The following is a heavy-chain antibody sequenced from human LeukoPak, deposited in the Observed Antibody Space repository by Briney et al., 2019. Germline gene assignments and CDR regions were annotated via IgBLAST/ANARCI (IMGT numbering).Heavy chain of an antibody. CDR3: ARRVVNNRNWYFNL. CDR1: GYRFTNYW. Sequence: GESLKISCKGSGYRFTNYWIGWVRQMPGKGLEWMGIIYPGDSNTRYSPSFQGQVTISADRSINTAYVQWSSLKASDTAMYYCARRVVNNRNWYFNLWGRGTLVTVSS. J-gene: IGHJ2*01. CDR2: IYPGDSNT. V-gene: IGHV5-51*01. D-gene: IGHD4-23*01.